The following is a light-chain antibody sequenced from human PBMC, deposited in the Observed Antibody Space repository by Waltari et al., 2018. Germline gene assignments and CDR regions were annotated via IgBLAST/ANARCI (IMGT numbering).Light chain of an antibody. J-gene: IGKJ3*01. V-gene: IGKV1-9*01. CDR2: AAS. CDR1: QGISSY. Sequence: GRSSQGISSYLAWYQQKPGKAPELLIYAASTLQSGVPSRFSGSGSGTDFTLTISSLQPDDFATYYCQQLNSYPLSFGPGTKVDVK. CDR3: QQLNSYPLS.